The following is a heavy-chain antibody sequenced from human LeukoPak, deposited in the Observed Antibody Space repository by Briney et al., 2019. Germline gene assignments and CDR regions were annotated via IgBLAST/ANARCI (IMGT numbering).Heavy chain of an antibody. CDR1: GGSIRSSYYY. J-gene: IGHJ5*02. CDR2: IYDSGST. Sequence: SETLSLTCTVSGGSIRSSYYYWGWIRQPPGKGLEWIGSIYDSGSTNYNPSLKSRVTISVDTSKNQFSLKLSSVTAADTAVYYCARGGVLNWFDPWGQGTLVTVSS. V-gene: IGHV4-39*07. D-gene: IGHD2-8*01. CDR3: ARGGVLNWFDP.